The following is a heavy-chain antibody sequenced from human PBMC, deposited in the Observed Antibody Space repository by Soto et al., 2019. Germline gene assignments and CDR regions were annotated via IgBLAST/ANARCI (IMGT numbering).Heavy chain of an antibody. D-gene: IGHD3-22*01. CDR1: GGSISIGDYY. CDR3: ARYYYDSSGYPADAFDI. Sequence: PSETLSLTCTVSGGSISIGDYYWSCIRQPPGKGLEWIGYIYYSGSTYYNPSLKSRVTISVDTSKNQFSLKLSSVTAADTAVYYCARYYYDSSGYPADAFDIWGQGTMVTVSS. V-gene: IGHV4-30-4*01. CDR2: IYYSGST. J-gene: IGHJ3*02.